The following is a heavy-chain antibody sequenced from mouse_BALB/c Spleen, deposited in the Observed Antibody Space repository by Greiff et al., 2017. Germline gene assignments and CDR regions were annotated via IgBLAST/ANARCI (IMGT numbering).Heavy chain of an antibody. Sequence: QVQLQQPGAELVMPGASVKMSCKASGYTFTDYWMHWVKQRPGQGLEWIGAIDTSDSYTSYNQKFKGKATLTVDESSSTAYMQLSSLTSEDSAVYYCARVFDYWGQGTTLTVSS. J-gene: IGHJ2*01. CDR3: ARVFDY. CDR1: GYTFTDYW. V-gene: IGHV1-69*01. CDR2: IDTSDSYT.